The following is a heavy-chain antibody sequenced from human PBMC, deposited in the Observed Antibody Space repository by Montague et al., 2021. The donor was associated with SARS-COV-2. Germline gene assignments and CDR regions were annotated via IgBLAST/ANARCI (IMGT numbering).Heavy chain of an antibody. CDR3: ARIRDYDILTGSYSGFDY. D-gene: IGHD3-9*01. V-gene: IGHV2-70*01. Sequence: VKPTQTLTPTCTFSGFSLSTSGMCVSWIRQPPGKALEWLALFDWDDDKYYSTSLKTRLTISKDTSKNQVVLTMTNMDPVDTATYYCARIRDYDILTGSYSGFDYWGQGTLVTVSS. CDR1: GFSLSTSGMC. CDR2: FDWDDDK. J-gene: IGHJ4*02.